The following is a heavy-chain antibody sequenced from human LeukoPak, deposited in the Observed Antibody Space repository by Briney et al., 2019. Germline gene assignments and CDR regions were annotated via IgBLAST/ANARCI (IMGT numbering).Heavy chain of an antibody. CDR2: INHSGST. V-gene: IGHV4-34*01. D-gene: IGHD2-21*02. Sequence: SETLSLTCAVYGGSFSDYYWSWIRQPPGGGLEWIGEINHSGSTNYNPSLKSRVTISVDTSKNQFSLKLSSVTAADTAVYYCASCSDNCYLRYFDLWGRGTLVTVSS. CDR3: ASCSDNCYLRYFDL. J-gene: IGHJ2*01. CDR1: GGSFSDYY.